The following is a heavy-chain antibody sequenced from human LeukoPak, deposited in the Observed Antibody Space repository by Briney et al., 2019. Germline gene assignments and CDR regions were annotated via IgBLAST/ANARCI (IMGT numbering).Heavy chain of an antibody. J-gene: IGHJ3*02. CDR3: AKDREMATGGFDI. D-gene: IGHD5-24*01. CDR2: VIHVLGVV. CDR1: GGTFSTSS. V-gene: IGHV1-69*04. Sequence: SVKVSCKASGGTFSTSSISWVRQAPGQGLEWMGRVIHVLGVVNYAQKFQGRVTITADISTSTAYMELNSLRYEDTAAYYCAKDREMATGGFDIWGQGTMVTVYS.